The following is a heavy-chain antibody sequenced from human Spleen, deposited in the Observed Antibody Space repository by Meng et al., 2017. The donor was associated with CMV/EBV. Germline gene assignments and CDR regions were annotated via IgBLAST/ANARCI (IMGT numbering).Heavy chain of an antibody. J-gene: IGHJ3*02. CDR3: VRVTDATWGPDSFDI. Sequence: ASVKVSCMASGYSFTDYYMQWVRQAPGQGLEWMGWMNPDSGGTNYVQKFQGRVTMTRDTSKNHFSLNLISVTAADTAIYYCVRVTDATWGPDSFDIWGQGTLVTVSS. V-gene: IGHV1-2*02. CDR2: MNPDSGGT. CDR1: GYSFTDYY. D-gene: IGHD7-27*01.